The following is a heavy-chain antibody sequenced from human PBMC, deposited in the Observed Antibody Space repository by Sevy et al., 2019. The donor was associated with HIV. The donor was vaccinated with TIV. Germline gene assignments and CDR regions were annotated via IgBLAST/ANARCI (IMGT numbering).Heavy chain of an antibody. CDR3: VRDHNGSSEYYLIGAYDV. V-gene: IGHV3-33*01. CDR2: VFMDGTKE. CDR1: GFIFNSYA. D-gene: IGHD3-22*01. Sequence: GGSLRLSCAASGFIFNSYAIHWVRQAPGKGLEWVAVVFMDGTKEFYAKSVKGRFTIYRDNSKKKVILRMNSLRDEDTAVYYCVRDHNGSSEYYLIGAYDVWGQGTTVTVSS. J-gene: IGHJ3*01.